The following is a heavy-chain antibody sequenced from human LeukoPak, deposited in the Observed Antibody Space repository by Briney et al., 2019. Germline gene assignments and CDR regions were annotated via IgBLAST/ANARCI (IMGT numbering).Heavy chain of an antibody. V-gene: IGHV3-11*04. J-gene: IGHJ4*02. Sequence: GGSLRLSCAASGFTFSDYYMSWIRQAPGKGLEWVSYISSSGSTIYYADSVKGRITISRDNAKNTLYLQMNSLRAEDTAVYYCARNGLRVVVIHAVGYWGQGTLVTVSS. CDR2: ISSSGSTI. CDR1: GFTFSDYY. D-gene: IGHD3-22*01. CDR3: ARNGLRVVVIHAVGY.